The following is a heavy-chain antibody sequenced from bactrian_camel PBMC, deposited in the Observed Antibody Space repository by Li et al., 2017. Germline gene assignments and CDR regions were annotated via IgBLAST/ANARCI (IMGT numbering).Heavy chain of an antibody. V-gene: IGHV3S1*01. CDR1: GYTYNRNC. Sequence: HVQLVESGGGSVQTGGSLRLSCAASGYTYNRNCMAWFRQAPGKEREGVAAILGNSRYYGDSAKDRFTVSQDNAENTIYLRMNNLKSEDTAVYYCAAGGGGLFPLRASWYKYWGQGTQVTVS. CDR2: ILGNSR. J-gene: IGHJ4*01. CDR3: AAGGGGLFPLRASWYKY. D-gene: IGHD7*01.